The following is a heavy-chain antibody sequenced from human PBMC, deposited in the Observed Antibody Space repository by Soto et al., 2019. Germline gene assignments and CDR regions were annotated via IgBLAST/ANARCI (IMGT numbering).Heavy chain of an antibody. CDR2: ISYDGSNK. V-gene: IGHV3-30*18. D-gene: IGHD3-10*01. Sequence: GGSLRLSCAASGFTFSSYGMHWVRQAPGKGLEWVAVISYDGSNKYYVDSVKGRFTISRDNSKNTLYLQMNSLRAEDTAVYYCAKDLSYFGSGGDYYGTDVWGQGTTVTVSS. J-gene: IGHJ6*02. CDR3: AKDLSYFGSGGDYYGTDV. CDR1: GFTFSSYG.